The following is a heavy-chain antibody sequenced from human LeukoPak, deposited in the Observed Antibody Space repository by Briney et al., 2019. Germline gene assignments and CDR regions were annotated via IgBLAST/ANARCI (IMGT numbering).Heavy chain of an antibody. CDR1: GGSISSSNYY. J-gene: IGHJ4*02. CDR3: ARVTGEWELLYFDY. CDR2: IYYSGST. Sequence: PSETLSLTCTVSGGSISSSNYYWGWIRQPPGKGLEWIGNIYYSGSTYYNPSLKSRVTISVDTSKNQFSLKLSSVTAADTAVYYCARVTGEWELLYFDYWGQGTLVTVSS. D-gene: IGHD1-26*01. V-gene: IGHV4-39*07.